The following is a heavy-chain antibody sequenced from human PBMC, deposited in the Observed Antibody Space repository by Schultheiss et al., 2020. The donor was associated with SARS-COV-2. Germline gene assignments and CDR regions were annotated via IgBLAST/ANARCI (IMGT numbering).Heavy chain of an antibody. V-gene: IGHV3-33*01. CDR2: IWYDGSNK. CDR1: GFTFSSYG. CDR3: ARDQGGNYYDTSGYPYGMDV. J-gene: IGHJ6*02. Sequence: GGSPRLSCAASGFTFSSYGMHWVRQAPGKGLEWVAVIWYDGSNKYYADSVKGRFTISRDNSKKTLYLQMNSLRVEDTAVYYCARDQGGNYYDTSGYPYGMDVWGQGTTVTVSS. D-gene: IGHD3-22*01.